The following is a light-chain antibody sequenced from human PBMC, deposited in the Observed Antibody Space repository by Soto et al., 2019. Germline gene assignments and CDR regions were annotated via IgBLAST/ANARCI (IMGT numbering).Light chain of an antibody. J-gene: IGKJ3*01. Sequence: DIQLTQSPSFLSASVGDRVTITCRASQDVSRYLAWYQQKPGKAPNLLLYAASTLRSGVPSRFSGSGSETEFTLTISSLQPEDFATYYCQPLNSYVFAFGPGTKVDIK. CDR2: AAS. CDR3: QPLNSYVFA. V-gene: IGKV1-9*01. CDR1: QDVSRY.